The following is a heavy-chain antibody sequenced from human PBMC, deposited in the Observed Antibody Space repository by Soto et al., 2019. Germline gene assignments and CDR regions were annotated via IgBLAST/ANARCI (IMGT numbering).Heavy chain of an antibody. CDR2: IYHSGST. J-gene: IGHJ5*02. CDR3: ARGYNWNYYNWFDP. V-gene: IGHV4-4*02. D-gene: IGHD1-7*01. CDR1: SGSISSSNW. Sequence: QVQLQESGPGLVKPSGTLSLTCAVSSGSISSSNWWSWVRQPPGKGLEWIGEIYHSGSTNYNPSLKRRVTIAVDKSKNQFSLKLSSVTAADTAVYYCARGYNWNYYNWFDPWGQGTLVTVSS.